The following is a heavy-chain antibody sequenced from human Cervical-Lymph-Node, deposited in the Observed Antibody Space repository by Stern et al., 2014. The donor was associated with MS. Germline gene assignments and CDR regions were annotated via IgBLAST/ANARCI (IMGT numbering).Heavy chain of an antibody. J-gene: IGHJ4*02. CDR1: GGTFSRYA. D-gene: IGHD5-12*01. V-gene: IGHV1-69*01. CDR2: ISPILGTA. Sequence: VHLVESVAEVKKPGSSVKVSCKASGGTFSRYAITWVRQAPGQGIELHGGISPILGTANYAQKFQGRGTSTADEATRTAYMELSRQRSEDTAVYYCARGIVATVHTFWGQGTLVTVS. CDR3: ARGIVATVHTF.